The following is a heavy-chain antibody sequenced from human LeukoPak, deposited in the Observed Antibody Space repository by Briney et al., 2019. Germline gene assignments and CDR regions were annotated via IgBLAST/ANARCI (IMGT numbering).Heavy chain of an antibody. CDR1: GGSFSGYY. J-gene: IGHJ4*02. CDR3: ARENGGGVVDY. Sequence: SETLSLTCAVYGGSFSGYYWSWIRQPAGKGLEWIGRIYTSGSTNYNPSLKSRVTISVDTSKNQFSLKLSSVTAADTAVYYCARENGGGVVDYWGQGTLVTVSS. V-gene: IGHV4-4*07. D-gene: IGHD2-8*01. CDR2: IYTSGST.